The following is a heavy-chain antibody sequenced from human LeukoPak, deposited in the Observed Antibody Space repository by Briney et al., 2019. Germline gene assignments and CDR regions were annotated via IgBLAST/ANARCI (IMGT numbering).Heavy chain of an antibody. CDR3: ARSPYYYDSSGYTVAVKFHFDY. V-gene: IGHV3-21*01. CDR1: GFTFSSYS. D-gene: IGHD3-22*01. Sequence: PGGSLRLSCAASGFTFSSYSMNWVRQAPGKGLEWVSSISSSSSYIYYADSVKGRFTISRDNAKNSLYLQMNSLRAEDTAVYYCARSPYYYDSSGYTVAVKFHFDYWGQGTLVTVSS. CDR2: ISSSSSYI. J-gene: IGHJ4*02.